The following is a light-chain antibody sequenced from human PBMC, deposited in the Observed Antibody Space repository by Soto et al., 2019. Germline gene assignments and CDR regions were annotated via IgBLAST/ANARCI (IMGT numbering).Light chain of an antibody. CDR2: KAS. CDR1: QTISSW. CDR3: QHYNSYSEA. V-gene: IGKV1-5*03. J-gene: IGKJ1*01. Sequence: DIQMTQSPSTLSGSVGDRVTITCRASQTISSWLAWYQQKPGKAPKLLIYKASTLKSGVPSRFSGSVSGTEFTLPISSLQPDDFATYYCQHYNSYSEAFGQGTKVDI.